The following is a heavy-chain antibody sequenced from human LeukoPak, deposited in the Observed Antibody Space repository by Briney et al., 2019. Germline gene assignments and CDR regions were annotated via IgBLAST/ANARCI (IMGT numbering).Heavy chain of an antibody. D-gene: IGHD3-22*01. CDR3: AKDQVVGDYYEGSGSNFDY. CDR1: GFTFSNYG. CDR2: ISYDGSNK. J-gene: IGHJ4*02. Sequence: GRSLRLYCAASGFTFSNYGMHWVRQAPGKGLEWVAVISYDGSNKYYADSVRGRFTISRDNSKNTLYLQMNSLRAEDTAVYYCAKDQVVGDYYEGSGSNFDYWGQGTLVTVSS. V-gene: IGHV3-30*18.